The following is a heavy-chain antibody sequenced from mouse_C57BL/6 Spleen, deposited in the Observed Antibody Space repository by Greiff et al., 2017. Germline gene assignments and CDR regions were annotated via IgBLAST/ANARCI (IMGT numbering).Heavy chain of an antibody. CDR1: GYSITSGYY. CDR3: ARGPHFYYFDY. J-gene: IGHJ2*01. D-gene: IGHD1-2*01. V-gene: IGHV3-6*01. CDR2: ISYDGSN. Sequence: ESGPGLVKPSQSLSLTCSFTGYSITSGYYWNWIRQFPGNKLEWMGYISYDGSNNSNPSLKNRISITRDTSKNQFFLKLNSVTTEDTATYYCARGPHFYYFDYWGQGTTLTVSS.